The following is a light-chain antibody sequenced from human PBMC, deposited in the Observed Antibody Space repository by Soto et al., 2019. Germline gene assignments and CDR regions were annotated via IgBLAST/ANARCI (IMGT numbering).Light chain of an antibody. CDR2: EAS. Sequence: DIQMTQSPSTLSASVGDRVTITCRASQSISGSFAWYQQKPGKAPKLLIYEASNLKSGVPSRFSGSGSGTEYTLTISSLQPDDSASYYCQQYNGYWTVGQGTRVEIK. CDR1: QSISGS. V-gene: IGKV1-5*03. CDR3: QQYNGYWT. J-gene: IGKJ1*01.